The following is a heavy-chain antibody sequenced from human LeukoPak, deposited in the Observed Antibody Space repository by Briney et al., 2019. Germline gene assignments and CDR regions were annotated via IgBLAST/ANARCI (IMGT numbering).Heavy chain of an antibody. D-gene: IGHD1-26*01. CDR3: VREIMVGADDFDF. Sequence: GASVKVSCKASGYTFTDYCIHWVRRAPGQGLEWMGWINPNSGDTNYVRTFQGRVSMTSDTSSNTAYMELSSLRSDDTAIYYCVREIMVGADDFDFWGQGALVTVSS. J-gene: IGHJ4*02. CDR2: INPNSGDT. CDR1: GYTFTDYC. V-gene: IGHV1-2*02.